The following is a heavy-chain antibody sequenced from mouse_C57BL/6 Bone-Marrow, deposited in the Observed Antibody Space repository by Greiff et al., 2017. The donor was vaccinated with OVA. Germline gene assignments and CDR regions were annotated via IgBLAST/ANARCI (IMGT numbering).Heavy chain of an antibody. D-gene: IGHD2-14*01. Sequence: EVQLQQSGPELVKPGASVKISCKASGYTFTDYYMNWVKQSHGKSLEWIGDINPNNGGTSYNQKFKGKATLTVDKSSSTAYMELRSLTSEDSAVYYYSSRLRCAIDYWGQGTSVTVSS. CDR1: GYTFTDYY. V-gene: IGHV1-26*01. J-gene: IGHJ4*01. CDR3: SSRLRCAIDY. CDR2: INPNNGGT.